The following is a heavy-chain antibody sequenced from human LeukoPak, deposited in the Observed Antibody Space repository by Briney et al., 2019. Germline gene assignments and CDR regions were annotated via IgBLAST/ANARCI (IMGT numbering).Heavy chain of an antibody. D-gene: IGHD4-17*01. CDR1: GGSISSSYYY. CDR2: IYSSGST. J-gene: IGHJ4*02. Sequence: SETLSLTCTVSGGSISSSYYYWGWIRQPPGKGLEWIGSIYSSGSTYYNPSLKSRVTISVDTSKNQFSLKLSSVTAADTAVYYCARRGAVTTVTNFDYWGQGTLVTVSS. CDR3: ARRGAVTTVTNFDY. V-gene: IGHV4-39*01.